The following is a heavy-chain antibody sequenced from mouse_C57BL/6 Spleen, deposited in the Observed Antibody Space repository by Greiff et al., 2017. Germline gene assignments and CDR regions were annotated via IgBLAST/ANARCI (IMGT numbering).Heavy chain of an antibody. V-gene: IGHV1-64*01. D-gene: IGHD1-1*01. CDR3: ARGTVVATDYFDY. CDR2: VHPNSGST. CDR1: GYTFTSYW. Sequence: QVQLQQPGAELVKPGASVKLSCKASGYTFTSYWMHWVKQRPGQGLEWIGMVHPNSGSTNYNEKFKSKATLTVDKSSSTAYMQLSSLTSEDSAVYYCARGTVVATDYFDYWGQGTTLTVSS. J-gene: IGHJ2*01.